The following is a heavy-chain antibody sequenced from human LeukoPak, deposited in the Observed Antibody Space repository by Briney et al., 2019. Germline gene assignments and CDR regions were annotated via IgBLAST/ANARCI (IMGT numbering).Heavy chain of an antibody. D-gene: IGHD3-10*02. Sequence: PGGSLRLSCAASGFTFSSYAMHWVRQAPGNGLEWVAVISDDGSKEQYADSVKGRFTISRDKDKNMLYLQMNSLRPEDTAVYYCAELGITMIGGVWGKGTTVTISS. J-gene: IGHJ6*04. CDR3: AELGITMIGGV. CDR2: ISDDGSKE. CDR1: GFTFSSYA. V-gene: IGHV3-30*04.